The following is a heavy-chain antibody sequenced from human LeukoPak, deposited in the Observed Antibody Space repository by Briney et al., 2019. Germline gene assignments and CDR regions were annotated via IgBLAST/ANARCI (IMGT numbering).Heavy chain of an antibody. J-gene: IGHJ5*02. Sequence: PGGSLRLSCAASAFSLNAYNMNWVRQAPGKGLEWVSSISYTGTYIYYADSVKGRFTISRDNAKNSVYLQMNSLRSEDTAFYHCARDRCSSTSCYNTPNWFDPWGQGTLVTVSS. V-gene: IGHV3-21*04. CDR1: AFSLNAYN. CDR2: ISYTGTYI. CDR3: ARDRCSSTSCYNTPNWFDP. D-gene: IGHD2-2*02.